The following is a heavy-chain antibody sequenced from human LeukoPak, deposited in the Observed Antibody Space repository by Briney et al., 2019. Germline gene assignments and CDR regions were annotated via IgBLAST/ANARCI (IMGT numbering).Heavy chain of an antibody. CDR3: ARGGWGP. D-gene: IGHD3-10*01. CDR1: GGTFSSHA. J-gene: IGHJ5*02. Sequence: ASVKVSCKTSGGTFSSHAISWVRQAPGQGLEWMGRIIPLVGTTKYAQKFQGRVTITADKSTSTAYMELSSLRSEETAMYYCARGGWGPWGQGTLVTVSS. CDR2: IIPLVGTT. V-gene: IGHV1-69*04.